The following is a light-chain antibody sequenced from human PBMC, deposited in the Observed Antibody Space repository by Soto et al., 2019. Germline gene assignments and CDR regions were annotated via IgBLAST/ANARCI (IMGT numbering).Light chain of an antibody. CDR3: QQYNNWPRT. CDR1: QSVSSY. V-gene: IGKV3-11*01. Sequence: EIVLTQSPATLSLSPGERATLSCRASQSVSSYLAWYQQKPGQAPRLLIYDASNRATGIPDRFSGSASGTDFTLTISSLQSEDFAVYYCQQYNNWPRTFGQGTKVDI. J-gene: IGKJ1*01. CDR2: DAS.